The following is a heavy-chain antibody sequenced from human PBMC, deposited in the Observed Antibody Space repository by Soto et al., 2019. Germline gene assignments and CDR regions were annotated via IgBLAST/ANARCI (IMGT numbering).Heavy chain of an antibody. CDR1: GGAISSSNW. CDR2: IYHSGST. V-gene: IGHV4-4*02. CDR3: ARRSSSWSAWFDP. D-gene: IGHD6-13*01. Sequence: SETLSLTCAVSGGAISSSNWWRWVRQPPGKGLEWIGEIYHSGSTNYNPSLKSRVTISVDKSKNQFSLKLSSVTAADTAVYYCARRSSSWSAWFDPWGQGTLVTVSS. J-gene: IGHJ5*02.